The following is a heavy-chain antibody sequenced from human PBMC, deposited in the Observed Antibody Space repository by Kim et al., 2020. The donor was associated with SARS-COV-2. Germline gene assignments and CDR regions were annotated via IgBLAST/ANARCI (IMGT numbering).Heavy chain of an antibody. CDR1: GGSINSSSYY. D-gene: IGHD3-22*01. CDR3: ARCWGEVVITFDAFEI. V-gene: IGHV4-39*01. Sequence: SETLSLTCTVSGGSINSSSYYWGWIRQPPGKGLEWIGSIYYSGSTYYNPSLKSRVTISVDTSKNQFSLKLSSVTAADTAVYYCARCWGEVVITFDAFEIWGQGTMVTVSS. CDR2: IYYSGST. J-gene: IGHJ3*02.